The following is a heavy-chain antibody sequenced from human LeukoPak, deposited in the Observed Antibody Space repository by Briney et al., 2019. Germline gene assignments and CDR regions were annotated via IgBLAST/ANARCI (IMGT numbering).Heavy chain of an antibody. CDR2: ISGSGDNT. D-gene: IGHD7-27*01. CDR1: GFTFSSYA. J-gene: IGHJ4*02. V-gene: IGHV3-23*01. Sequence: GGSLRLSCAASGFTFSSYAMSWVRQAPGKGLEWVSAISGSGDNTYYADSVKGRFTISRDNAKNSLYLQMNSLRAEDTALYYCARNWGWEDYWGQGTLVTVSS. CDR3: ARNWGWEDY.